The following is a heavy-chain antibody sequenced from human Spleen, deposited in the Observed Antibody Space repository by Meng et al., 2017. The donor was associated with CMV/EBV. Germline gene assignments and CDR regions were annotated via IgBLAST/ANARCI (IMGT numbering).Heavy chain of an antibody. Sequence: LSLTCAASGFTVSSDYMAWVRQAPGKGLEWVSGIYGDGRTYYADFVKGRFTISRDDSKNTVFLQMDSLRAEDTAVYYCAAVYCSGGSCYYREYFQHWGQGTLVTVSS. CDR2: IYGDGRT. CDR1: GFTVSSDY. V-gene: IGHV3-53*01. J-gene: IGHJ1*01. CDR3: AAVYCSGGSCYYREYFQH. D-gene: IGHD2-15*01.